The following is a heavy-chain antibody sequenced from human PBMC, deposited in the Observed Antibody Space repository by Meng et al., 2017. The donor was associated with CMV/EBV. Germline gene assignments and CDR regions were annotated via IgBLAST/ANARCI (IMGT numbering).Heavy chain of an antibody. Sequence: VQVGTSGGEVKKPGASGKASRKAFGYTFTSYGISWVRQAPGQGLEWMGWISAYNGNTNYAQKLQGRVTMTTDTSTSTAYMELRSLRSDDTAVYYCARDPAWSVITPRRGFDYWGQGTLVTVSS. J-gene: IGHJ4*02. CDR2: ISAYNGNT. D-gene: IGHD2-15*01. CDR1: GYTFTSYG. CDR3: ARDPAWSVITPRRGFDY. V-gene: IGHV1-18*01.